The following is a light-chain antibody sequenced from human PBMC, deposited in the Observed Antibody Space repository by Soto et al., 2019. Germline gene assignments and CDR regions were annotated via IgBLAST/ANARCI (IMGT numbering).Light chain of an antibody. CDR3: CSYAGGSTYV. Sequence: QSVLTQPASVSASPGQSITISCTGTSSDVATYNLVSWYQQHPGKAPKLMIYEGTKRPSGVSNRFSGSKSGNTASLTISGLQAEDEADYYCCSYAGGSTYVFXTGTKVTVL. CDR1: SSDVATYNL. V-gene: IGLV2-23*01. CDR2: EGT. J-gene: IGLJ1*01.